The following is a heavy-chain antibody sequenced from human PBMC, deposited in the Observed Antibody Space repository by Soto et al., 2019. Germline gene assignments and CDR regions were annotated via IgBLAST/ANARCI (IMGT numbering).Heavy chain of an antibody. V-gene: IGHV3-30*18. D-gene: IGHD5-18*01. CDR1: GFTFSSYG. J-gene: IGHJ6*02. CDR2: ISYDGTDK. CDR3: VKERYAQLWLEDYGMDV. Sequence: LRLSCAASGFTFSSYGIHWVRQAPGKGLEWVALISYDGTDKYYADSVKGRFTISRDNSKNTLYLQMSSLGPEDTAVYYCVKERYAQLWLEDYGMDVWGQGTTVTVSS.